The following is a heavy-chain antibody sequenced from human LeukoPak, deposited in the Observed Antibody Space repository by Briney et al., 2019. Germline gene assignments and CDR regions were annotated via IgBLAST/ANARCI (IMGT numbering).Heavy chain of an antibody. D-gene: IGHD6-6*01. CDR1: GGSISSYY. J-gene: IGHJ4*02. V-gene: IGHV4-59*08. CDR2: IYYSGGT. Sequence: SETLSLTCTVSGGSISSYYWTWIRQPPGKGLGLEWIGYIYYSGGTNYNPSLKSRVTISIDTSKNQVSLKLSSVTAADTAVYYCARLWDSSSSLDYWGRGTLVTVSS. CDR3: ARLWDSSSSLDY.